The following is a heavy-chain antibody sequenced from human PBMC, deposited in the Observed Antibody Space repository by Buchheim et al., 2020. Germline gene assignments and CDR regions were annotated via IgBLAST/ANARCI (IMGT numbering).Heavy chain of an antibody. CDR3: ARRTVGANGYLDL. CDR2: FNPTGGST. J-gene: IGHJ2*01. D-gene: IGHD1-26*01. Sequence: QVQLVQSGAEVKKPGASVKVSCKASGYTFTSYHIHWVRQAPGQGLEWMGIFNPTGGSTSYAQKFQGRVTVTRDTSTSTVYMELSSLRSEDTAVYYCARRTVGANGYLDLWGRGTL. CDR1: GYTFTSYH. V-gene: IGHV1-46*01.